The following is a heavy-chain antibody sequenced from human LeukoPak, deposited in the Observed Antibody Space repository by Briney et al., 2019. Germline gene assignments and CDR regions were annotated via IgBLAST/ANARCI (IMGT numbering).Heavy chain of an antibody. J-gene: IGHJ3*02. Sequence: GGSLRLSCAVSGFPFSSYSMNWVRQAPGKGLEWVSYISGGGTTIYFADSVKGRFTISRDNAKNSLYLQMNSLRAEDTAVYYCAREGWGLSVADAFDIWGQGTMVTVSS. CDR2: ISGGGTTI. CDR1: GFPFSSYS. CDR3: AREGWGLSVADAFDI. D-gene: IGHD1-26*01. V-gene: IGHV3-48*04.